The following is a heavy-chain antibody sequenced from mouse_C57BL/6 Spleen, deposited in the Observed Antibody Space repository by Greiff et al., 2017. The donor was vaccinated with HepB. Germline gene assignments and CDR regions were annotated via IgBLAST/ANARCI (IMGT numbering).Heavy chain of an antibody. Sequence: VQLQQPGAELVKPGASVKLSCKASGYTFTSYWMHWVKQRPGQGLEWIGMIHPNSGSTNYNEKFKSKATLTVDKSSSTAYMQLSSLPSEDSAVYYCARNYGSSFLFAYWGQGTLVTVSA. V-gene: IGHV1-64*01. CDR3: ARNYGSSFLFAY. CDR2: IHPNSGST. CDR1: GYTFTSYW. D-gene: IGHD1-1*01. J-gene: IGHJ3*01.